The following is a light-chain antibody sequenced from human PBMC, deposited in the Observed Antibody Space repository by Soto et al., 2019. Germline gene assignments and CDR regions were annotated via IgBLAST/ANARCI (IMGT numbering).Light chain of an antibody. CDR1: QPIGTS. V-gene: IGKV1-39*01. CDR3: LQGYNTFWT. CDR2: SAS. J-gene: IGKJ1*01. Sequence: DIQMTQSPSSLSASVGDSVTVTCRASQPIGTSLHWYQQRAGKAPKVLISSASRLQSGVSSRFSGSGSGTHFTRTISSLRPEDSATDYGLQGYNTFWTFGQGTKVESK.